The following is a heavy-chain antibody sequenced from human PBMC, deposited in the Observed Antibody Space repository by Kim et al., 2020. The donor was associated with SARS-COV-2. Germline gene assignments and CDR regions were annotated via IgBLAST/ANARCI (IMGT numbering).Heavy chain of an antibody. J-gene: IGHJ4*02. V-gene: IGHV4-59*12. D-gene: IGHD3-10*01. Sequence: SLKSRVTISVDTSKNQFSLKLSSVTAADTAVYYCARASVITMVRGGIADYWGQGTLVTVSS. CDR3: ARASVITMVRGGIADY.